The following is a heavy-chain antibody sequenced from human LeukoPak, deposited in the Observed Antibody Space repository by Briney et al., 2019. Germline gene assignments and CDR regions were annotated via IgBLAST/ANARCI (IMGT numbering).Heavy chain of an antibody. CDR3: ARAPVAATLNWFDP. CDR2: INHSGST. J-gene: IGHJ5*02. CDR1: GGSFSGYY. D-gene: IGHD2-15*01. Sequence: SETLSLTCAVYGGSFSGYYWSWIRQPPGKGLEGIGEINHSGSTNYNPSLKSRVTISVDTSKNLFSLKLSSVTAADTAVYYCARAPVAATLNWFDPWGQGTLVTVSS. V-gene: IGHV4-34*01.